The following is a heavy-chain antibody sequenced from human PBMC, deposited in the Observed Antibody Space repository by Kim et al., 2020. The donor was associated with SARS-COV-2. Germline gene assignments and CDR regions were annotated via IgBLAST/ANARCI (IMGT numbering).Heavy chain of an antibody. V-gene: IGHV4-34*01. Sequence: SETLSLTCAVYGGSFSGYYWSWIRQPPGKGLEWIGEINHSGSTNYNPSLKSRVTISVDTSKNQFSLKLSSVTAAVTAVYYCARVRMRNYDYVWGSYRLFGGGHPFDYWGQGTLVTVSS. CDR3: ARVRMRNYDYVWGSYRLFGGGHPFDY. CDR1: GGSFSGYY. D-gene: IGHD3-16*02. CDR2: INHSGST. J-gene: IGHJ4*02.